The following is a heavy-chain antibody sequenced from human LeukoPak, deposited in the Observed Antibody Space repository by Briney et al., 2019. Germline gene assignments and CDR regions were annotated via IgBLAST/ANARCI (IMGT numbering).Heavy chain of an antibody. CDR2: IYYSGST. D-gene: IGHD3-16*01. J-gene: IGHJ2*01. Sequence: PSETLSLTCTVSGGSISSYYWSWIRQPPGKGLEWIGYIYYSGSTNYNPSLKSRVTVSVGTSKNQFSLKLSSVTAADTAVYYCAGGLWYFDLWGRGTLVTVSS. V-gene: IGHV4-59*01. CDR1: GGSISSYY. CDR3: AGGLWYFDL.